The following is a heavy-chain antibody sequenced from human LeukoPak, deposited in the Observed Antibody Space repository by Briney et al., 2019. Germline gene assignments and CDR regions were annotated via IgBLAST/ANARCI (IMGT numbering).Heavy chain of an antibody. Sequence: ASVKVSCKASGGTFSSYAISWVRQATGQGLEWMGGIITIFGTANYAQKVQGRVTITADESTSTAYMELSSLRSEDTAVYYCAREEVSYWNQLKGFLSRYYFDYWGQGTLVTVSS. CDR2: IITIFGTA. CDR1: GGTFSSYA. V-gene: IGHV1-69*13. J-gene: IGHJ4*02. D-gene: IGHD1-1*01. CDR3: AREEVSYWNQLKGFLSRYYFDY.